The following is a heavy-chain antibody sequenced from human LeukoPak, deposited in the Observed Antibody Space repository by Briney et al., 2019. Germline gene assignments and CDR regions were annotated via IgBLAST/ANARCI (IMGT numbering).Heavy chain of an antibody. CDR1: GFTFSSYS. J-gene: IGHJ4*02. V-gene: IGHV3-48*01. CDR2: ISSSSSTI. D-gene: IGHD1-26*01. Sequence: PARSLRPSCAASGFTFSSYSMNWARQAPGKGLEWVSYISSSSSTIYYADSVKGRFTISRDNAKNSLYLQMNSLRAEDTAVYYCARGRVGAMYYFDYWGQGTLVTVPS. CDR3: ARGRVGAMYYFDY.